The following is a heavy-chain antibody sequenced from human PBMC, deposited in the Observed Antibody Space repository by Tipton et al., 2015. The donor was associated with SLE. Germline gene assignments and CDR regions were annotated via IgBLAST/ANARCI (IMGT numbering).Heavy chain of an antibody. Sequence: SWVRQPPGKGLEWIGEINHSGSTNYNPSLKSRVTISVDTSKNQFSLKVSSVTAADTAVYYCARRDGYSSIWNWFDPWGQGTLVTVSS. CDR3: ARRDGYSSIWNWFDP. J-gene: IGHJ5*02. CDR2: INHSGST. V-gene: IGHV4-34*01. D-gene: IGHD6-13*01.